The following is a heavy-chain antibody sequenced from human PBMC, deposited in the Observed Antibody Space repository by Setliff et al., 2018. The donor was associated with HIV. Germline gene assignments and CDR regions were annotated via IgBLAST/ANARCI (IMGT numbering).Heavy chain of an antibody. D-gene: IGHD2-2*01. J-gene: IGHJ5*02. Sequence: SETLSLTCTVSGGSISSNSYYWGWIRQPPGKGLEWIGGVYYSGSTYYNPSLKSRVTISVDTSKNQFSLRLTSVTAADTAVYYCAGVQGYCSSTICSNWFDPWGQGTLVTVSS. CDR3: AGVQGYCSSTICSNWFDP. CDR2: VYYSGST. CDR1: GGSISSNSYY. V-gene: IGHV4-39*07.